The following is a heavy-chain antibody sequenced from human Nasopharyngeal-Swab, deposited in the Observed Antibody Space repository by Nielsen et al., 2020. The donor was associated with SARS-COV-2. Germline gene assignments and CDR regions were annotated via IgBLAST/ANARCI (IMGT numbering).Heavy chain of an antibody. CDR1: GITISSNG. CDR2: ISSSSSTS. V-gene: IGHV3-48*02. CDR3: ARDVGIVGATLDN. Sequence: GGSLRLSCAASGITISSNGMNWVRQAPGKGLEWVAYISSSSSTSYYADSVKGRFTISRDNPKNSLYLQMNSLRDEDTAVYYCARDVGIVGATLDNWGRGTLVTVSS. D-gene: IGHD1-26*01. J-gene: IGHJ4*02.